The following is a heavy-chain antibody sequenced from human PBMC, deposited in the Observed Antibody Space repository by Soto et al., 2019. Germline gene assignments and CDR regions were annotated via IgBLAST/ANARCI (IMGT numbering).Heavy chain of an antibody. J-gene: IGHJ4*01. Sequence: QVQLQESGPGLVKPSGTLSLTCAVSGGSISSRNWWSWVRQSPGKGLEWIGEIYHSETTNYNPSLKSRITMSVDKSKNEFSLKLTSVTAADTAVYYCAREEGGSGRSNFDHWGQGTLVTASS. CDR1: GGSISSRNW. CDR2: IYHSETT. CDR3: AREEGGSGRSNFDH. V-gene: IGHV4-4*02. D-gene: IGHD3-10*01.